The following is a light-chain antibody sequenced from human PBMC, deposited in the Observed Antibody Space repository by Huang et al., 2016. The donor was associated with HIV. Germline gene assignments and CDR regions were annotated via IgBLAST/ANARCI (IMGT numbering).Light chain of an antibody. J-gene: IGKJ1*01. CDR3: QQYNNWPPT. CDR1: QSCGGN. V-gene: IGKV3-15*01. CDR2: CSS. Sequence: EIVMTQSPATLSVSPGERANLCCRASQSCGGNLAWCQQKPGHAPRLLIHCSSTRATGIPAWFSGSGCATEFTLTISSLQSEDFAVYYCQQYNNWPPTFGQGTKVEIK.